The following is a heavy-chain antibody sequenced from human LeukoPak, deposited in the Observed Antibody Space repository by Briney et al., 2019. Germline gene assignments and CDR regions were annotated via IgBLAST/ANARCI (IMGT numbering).Heavy chain of an antibody. J-gene: IGHJ4*02. CDR3: AREDNGGGY. V-gene: IGHV4-34*01. D-gene: IGHD2-15*01. CDR1: GGSFSGYY. CDR2: INHSGST. Sequence: PSETLSLTCAVYGGSFSGYYWSWIRQPPGKGLEWIGEINHSGSTNYNPSLTSRVTISVDTSKNQFSLKLSSVTAADTAVYYCAREDNGGGYWGQGTLVTVSS.